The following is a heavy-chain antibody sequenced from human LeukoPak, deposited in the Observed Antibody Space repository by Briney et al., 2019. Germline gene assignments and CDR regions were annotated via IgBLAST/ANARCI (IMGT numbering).Heavy chain of an antibody. J-gene: IGHJ4*02. CDR2: ISSSSSTI. Sequence: GGSLRLSCAASGFTFSGYSMNWVRPAPGKWLEWVSYISSSSSTIYYADSVKGRFTISRDNAKNSLYLQMNSLRAEDTAVYYCARDGRRPPHNFDYWGLGTLVTVSS. CDR1: GFTFSGYS. CDR3: ARDGRRPPHNFDY. V-gene: IGHV3-48*01. D-gene: IGHD3/OR15-3a*01.